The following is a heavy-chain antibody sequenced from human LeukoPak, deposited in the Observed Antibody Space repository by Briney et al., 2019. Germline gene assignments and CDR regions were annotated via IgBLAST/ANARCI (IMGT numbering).Heavy chain of an antibody. CDR3: ARVLPYSSGWGVDY. J-gene: IGHJ4*02. CDR1: GGSIRSYY. CDR2: IYYSGST. V-gene: IGHV4-59*01. Sequence: KPSETLSLTCTVSGGSIRSYYWSWIRQSPGKGLEWIGYIYYSGSTNYNPSLKSRVTISVDTSKNQFSLNLSSVTAADTAVYYCARVLPYSSGWGVDYWGQGTLVTVSS. D-gene: IGHD6-19*01.